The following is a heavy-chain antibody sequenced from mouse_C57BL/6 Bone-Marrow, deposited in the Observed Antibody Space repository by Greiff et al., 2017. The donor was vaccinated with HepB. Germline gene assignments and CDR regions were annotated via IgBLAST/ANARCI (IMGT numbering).Heavy chain of an antibody. D-gene: IGHD4-1*01. J-gene: IGHJ2*01. CDR1: GFTFSSYA. Sequence: DVKLQESGEGLVKPGGSLKLSCAASGFTFSSYAMSWVRQTPEKRLEWVAYISSGGDYIYYADTVKGRFTISRDNARNTLYLQMSSLKSEDTAMYYCTRDQTAFDYWGQGTTLTVSS. CDR2: ISSGGDYI. V-gene: IGHV5-9-1*02. CDR3: TRDQTAFDY.